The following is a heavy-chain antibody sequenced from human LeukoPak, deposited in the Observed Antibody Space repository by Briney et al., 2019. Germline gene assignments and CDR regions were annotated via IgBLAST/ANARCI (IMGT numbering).Heavy chain of an antibody. CDR3: ARDYDILTGYYSRHFDY. Sequence: SETLSLTCTVSGGSISSSSYYWGWIRQPPGKGLEWTGSLDHSGSTYYNPSLKSRVTISVDTSKNQFSLKLSSVTAADTAVYYCARDYDILTGYYSRHFDYWGQGTLVTVSS. D-gene: IGHD3-9*01. V-gene: IGHV4-39*07. CDR2: LDHSGST. CDR1: GGSISSSSYY. J-gene: IGHJ4*02.